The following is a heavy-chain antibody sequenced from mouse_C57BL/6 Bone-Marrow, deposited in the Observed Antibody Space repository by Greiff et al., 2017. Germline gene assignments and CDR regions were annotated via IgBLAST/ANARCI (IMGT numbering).Heavy chain of an antibody. CDR1: GYAFSSSW. V-gene: IGHV1-82*01. CDR2: IYPGDGDT. CDR3: ARWAIEGY. J-gene: IGHJ2*01. Sequence: QVQLQQSGPELVKPGASVKIPCKASGYAFSSSWMNWVKQRPGKGLEWIGRIYPGDGDTNYNGKFKGKATLTADKSSSTAYMQLSSLTSEDSAVYFCARWAIEGYWGQGTTLTVSS.